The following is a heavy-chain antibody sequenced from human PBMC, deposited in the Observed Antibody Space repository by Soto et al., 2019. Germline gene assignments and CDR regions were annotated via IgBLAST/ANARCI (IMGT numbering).Heavy chain of an antibody. J-gene: IGHJ5*02. CDR3: ARENVPTAGPGSIWFDP. CDR2: GFYTGST. D-gene: IGHD6-13*01. Sequence: SETLSLTCTVSGGSIGSNYWSWMRQPPGKGLEWIGYGFYTGSTNYNPSLRSRVAISVDTSKNQVSLRLSSVTVADTAVYYCARENVPTAGPGSIWFDPWGQGTLVTVSS. CDR1: GGSIGSNY. V-gene: IGHV4-59*01.